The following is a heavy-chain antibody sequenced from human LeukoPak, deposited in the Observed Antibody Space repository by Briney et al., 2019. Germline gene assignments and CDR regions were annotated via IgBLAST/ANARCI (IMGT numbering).Heavy chain of an antibody. CDR1: GYTFTGYY. V-gene: IGHV1-2*02. D-gene: IGHD2-2*01. CDR2: INPNSGGT. CDR3: AREPLGHCSSTSCYYYYGMDV. J-gene: IGHJ6*02. Sequence: ASVKVSCKASGYTFTGYYMHWVRQAPGQGLEWMGWINPNSGGTNYAQKFQGRVTMTRDTSISTAYMELSRLRSDDTAVYYCAREPLGHCSSTSCYYYYGMDVWGQGTTVTVSS.